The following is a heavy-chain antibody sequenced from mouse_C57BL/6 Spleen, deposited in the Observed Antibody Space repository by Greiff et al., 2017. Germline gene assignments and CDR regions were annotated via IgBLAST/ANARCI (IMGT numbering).Heavy chain of an antibody. CDR3: APAYYSNYWAMDD. D-gene: IGHD2-5*01. J-gene: IGHJ4*01. CDR1: GYPFTSYW. V-gene: IGHV1-7*01. Sequence: VQLQQSGAELAKPGASVKLSCKASGYPFTSYWMPWVQQRPGQGLEWIGYINPSSGYTKYNQKFTDKATLTADKSSSTAYMQRSSLTYEDSAVYYGAPAYYSNYWAMDDWGQGTTVTVSS. CDR2: INPSSGYT.